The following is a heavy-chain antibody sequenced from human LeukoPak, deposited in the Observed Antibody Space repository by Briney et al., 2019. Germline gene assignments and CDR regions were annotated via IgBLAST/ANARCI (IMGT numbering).Heavy chain of an antibody. J-gene: IGHJ5*02. V-gene: IGHV3-23*01. CDR1: GFTFSSYA. D-gene: IGHD4-11*01. CDR3: ARRMTTVTTNWFDP. Sequence: GGSLRLSCAASGFTFSSYAMSWVRQAPGKGLEWVSGISGSGGSTYYADSVKGRFTISRDNSKNTLYLQINSLRAEDTAVYYCARRMTTVTTNWFDPWGQGTLVTVSS. CDR2: ISGSGGST.